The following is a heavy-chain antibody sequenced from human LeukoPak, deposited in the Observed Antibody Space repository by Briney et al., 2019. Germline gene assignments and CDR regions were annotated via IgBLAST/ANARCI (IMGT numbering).Heavy chain of an antibody. Sequence: GGSLRLSCAASGFTFSSYAMSWVRQAPGKGLERVSAISGSGGSTYYADSVKGRFTISRDNSKNTLYLQMNSLRTEDTAVYYCAKGTLGHCGSNGCYFFDYWGQGTLVTVSS. D-gene: IGHD2-2*01. J-gene: IGHJ4*02. V-gene: IGHV3-23*01. CDR2: ISGSGGST. CDR1: GFTFSSYA. CDR3: AKGTLGHCGSNGCYFFDY.